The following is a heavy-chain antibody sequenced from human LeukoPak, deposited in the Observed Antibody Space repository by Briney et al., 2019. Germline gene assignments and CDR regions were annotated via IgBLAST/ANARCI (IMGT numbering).Heavy chain of an antibody. CDR2: INPNNGGT. CDR3: ARDRGWLQPCFDI. D-gene: IGHD5-24*01. J-gene: IGHJ3*02. V-gene: IGHV1-2*02. Sequence: GASVKVSCKASGYTFTGYYIHWVRQAPGQGLEWMGWINPNNGGTDYAQKFQGRVTMTRDTSISTAYMELNRLTSDDTAVYYCARDRGWLQPCFDIWGQGTMVTVSS. CDR1: GYTFTGYY.